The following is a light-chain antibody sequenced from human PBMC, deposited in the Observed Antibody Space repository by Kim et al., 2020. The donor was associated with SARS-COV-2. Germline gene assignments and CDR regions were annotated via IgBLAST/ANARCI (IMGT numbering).Light chain of an antibody. CDR1: QNIDRW. CDR3: LQYKRYPLT. J-gene: IGKJ4*01. CDR2: KAS. Sequence: DTQMTQSPSTLSASVGDRVTITCRASQNIDRWLAWYQQKPGKAPNLLSYKASTLGSGVPSRLSGSGSGTEFTLTITSLQPDDFATYYCLQYKRYPLTFGGGPKLEI. V-gene: IGKV1-5*03.